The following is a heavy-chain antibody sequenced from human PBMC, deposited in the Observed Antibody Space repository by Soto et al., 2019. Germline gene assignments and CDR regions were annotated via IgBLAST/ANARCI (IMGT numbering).Heavy chain of an antibody. V-gene: IGHV3-30*18. D-gene: IGHD3-10*01. J-gene: IGHJ4*02. CDR2: ISDVGSNK. Sequence: GGSLRLSCAASGFTFSSYGMHWVRQAPGKGLEWVAVISDVGSNKYYADSVKGRFTISRDNSKNTLYLQMNSLRAEDTDVYYCAKAVPNYYGSGSKPGVIDYWGQGTLVTVSS. CDR3: AKAVPNYYGSGSKPGVIDY. CDR1: GFTFSSYG.